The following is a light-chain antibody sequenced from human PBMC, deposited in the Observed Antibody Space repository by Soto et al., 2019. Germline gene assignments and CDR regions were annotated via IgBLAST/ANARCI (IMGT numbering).Light chain of an antibody. CDR1: QSVGSGF. V-gene: IGKV3-20*01. Sequence: EIVLTQSPATLSVSPGERATLSCRASQSVGSGFLAWYQQTRGQAPRLLIYGASTRATGIPDRFSGSGSGTDFTLTISRLEPEDFAVYYCQQYGSSPLTFGGRTKV. CDR2: GAS. CDR3: QQYGSSPLT. J-gene: IGKJ4*01.